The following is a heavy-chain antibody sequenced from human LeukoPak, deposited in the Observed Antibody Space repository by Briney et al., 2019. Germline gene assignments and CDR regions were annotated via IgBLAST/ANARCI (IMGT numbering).Heavy chain of an antibody. Sequence: GGSLRLSCAASGFTFSSNWMSWVRQAPGKGLEWVANIKQDGSEKYYVYSVKGRFTISRDNAKNSLYLQMNSLRAEDTAVYYCARDITGTINPWGQGTLVTVSS. CDR3: ARDITGTINP. J-gene: IGHJ4*02. CDR1: GFTFSSNW. CDR2: IKQDGSEK. D-gene: IGHD1-20*01. V-gene: IGHV3-7*05.